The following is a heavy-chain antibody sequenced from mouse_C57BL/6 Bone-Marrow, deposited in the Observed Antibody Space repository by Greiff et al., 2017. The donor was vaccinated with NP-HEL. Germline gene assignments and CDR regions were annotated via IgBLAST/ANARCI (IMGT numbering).Heavy chain of an antibody. J-gene: IGHJ1*03. CDR2: IDPETGGT. CDR1: GYTFTDYE. Sequence: QVQLQQSGAELVRPGASVTLSCKASGYTFTDYEMHWVKQTPVHGLEWIGAIDPETGGTAYNQKFKGKAILTADKSSSTAYMELRSLTSEDSAVYYCTRGSSALYWYFDVWGTGTTVTVSS. D-gene: IGHD1-1*01. V-gene: IGHV1-15*01. CDR3: TRGSSALYWYFDV.